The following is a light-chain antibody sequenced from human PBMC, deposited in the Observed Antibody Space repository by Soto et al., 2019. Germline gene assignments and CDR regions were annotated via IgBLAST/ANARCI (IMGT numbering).Light chain of an antibody. CDR1: PNIGNR. Sequence: DIQMTQSPSTLSASVGDRITITCRASPNIGNRLAWYQQKPGKAPRVLIYDASSLESGVPSSFSGSGSGTDFILTISSLKPDDSETYYCQHYGGVWTFGQGAKVEIK. J-gene: IGKJ1*01. CDR3: QHYGGVWT. V-gene: IGKV1-5*01. CDR2: DAS.